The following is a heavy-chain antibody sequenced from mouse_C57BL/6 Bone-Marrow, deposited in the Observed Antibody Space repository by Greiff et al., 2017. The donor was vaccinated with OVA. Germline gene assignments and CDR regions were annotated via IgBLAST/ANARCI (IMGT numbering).Heavy chain of an antibody. CDR1: GYTFTSYW. Sequence: QVQLQQPGAELVKPGASVKVSCEASGYTFTSYWMHWVKQRPGQGLEWIGRIHPSDSDTNYNQKFKGKATLTVDKSSSTAYMQLSSLTSEDSAVYYCAIPSAFYYYGSGFAYWGQGTLVTVSA. D-gene: IGHD1-1*01. CDR3: AIPSAFYYYGSGFAY. J-gene: IGHJ3*01. CDR2: IHPSDSDT. V-gene: IGHV1-74*01.